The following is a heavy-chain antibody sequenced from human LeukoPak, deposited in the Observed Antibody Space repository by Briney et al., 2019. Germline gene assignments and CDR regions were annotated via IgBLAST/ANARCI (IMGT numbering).Heavy chain of an antibody. D-gene: IGHD3-3*01. CDR1: GFTFSSYA. CDR3: AKAYDFWSGIDY. Sequence: GGSLRLSCAASGFTFSSYAMSWVRQAPGKGLEWASAISGSGGSTYYADSVKGRFTISRDNSKNTLYLRMNSLRAEDTAVYYCAKAYDFWSGIDYWGQGTLVTVSS. J-gene: IGHJ4*02. CDR2: ISGSGGST. V-gene: IGHV3-23*01.